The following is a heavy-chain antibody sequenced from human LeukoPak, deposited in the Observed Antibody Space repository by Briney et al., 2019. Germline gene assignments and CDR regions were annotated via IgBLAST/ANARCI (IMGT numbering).Heavy chain of an antibody. CDR2: IIPIFGTA. J-gene: IGHJ6*02. Sequence: ASVKVSCKASGGTFSSYAISWVRQAPGQGLEWMGGIIPIFGTANYAQKFQGRVTITADESTSTAYMELSSLRSEDTVVYYCARTSYYDILTYYYYYGMDVWGQGTTVTVSS. CDR1: GGTFSSYA. CDR3: ARTSYYDILTYYYYYGMDV. V-gene: IGHV1-69*01. D-gene: IGHD3-9*01.